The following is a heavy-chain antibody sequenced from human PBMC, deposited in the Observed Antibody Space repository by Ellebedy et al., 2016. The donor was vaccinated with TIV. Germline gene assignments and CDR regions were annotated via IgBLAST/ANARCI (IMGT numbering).Heavy chain of an antibody. CDR2: VYFTGTT. Sequence: MPSETLSLTCTVSGGSISSRTRYWGWFRQTPEKGLEWIGTVYFTGTTYYNPSLSSRFTISADTSNNQFSLKLTSVTAADTAVYYCATARRDPLYYGVDVWGRGTTVTVSS. CDR1: GGSISSRTRY. D-gene: IGHD6-13*01. J-gene: IGHJ6*02. CDR3: ATARRDPLYYGVDV. V-gene: IGHV4-39*01.